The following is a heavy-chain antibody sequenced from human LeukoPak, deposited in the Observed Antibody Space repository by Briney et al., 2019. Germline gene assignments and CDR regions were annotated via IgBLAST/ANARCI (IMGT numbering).Heavy chain of an antibody. Sequence: GESLKISCKGPGYSSTSYWIGRVRQMPGEGLEWMGIIYPGDSDTRYSPSFQGQVTISADKSISTAYLQWSSLKASDTAMYYCARQGCSGGSCYIDYWGQGTLVTVSS. D-gene: IGHD2-15*01. CDR3: ARQGCSGGSCYIDY. J-gene: IGHJ4*02. CDR1: GYSSTSYW. CDR2: IYPGDSDT. V-gene: IGHV5-51*01.